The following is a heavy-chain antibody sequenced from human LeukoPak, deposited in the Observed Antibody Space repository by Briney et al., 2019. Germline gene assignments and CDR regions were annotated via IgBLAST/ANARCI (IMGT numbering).Heavy chain of an antibody. Sequence: PGGSLRLSCAASGFTFSSYAMSWVRQAPGKGLEWVSAISGSGGSTYYADSVKGRFTISRDNSKNTLYLQMNSLRAEDTAVYYCAKDGYCSSTSCYFSYYYYGMDVWGQGTTVTVS. D-gene: IGHD2-2*03. CDR2: ISGSGGST. CDR3: AKDGYCSSTSCYFSYYYYGMDV. J-gene: IGHJ6*02. V-gene: IGHV3-23*01. CDR1: GFTFSSYA.